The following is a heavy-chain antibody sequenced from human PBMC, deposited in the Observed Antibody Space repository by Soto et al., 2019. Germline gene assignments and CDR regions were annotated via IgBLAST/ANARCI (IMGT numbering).Heavy chain of an antibody. Sequence: QVQLVQSGAEMKRPGASVKVSCRASGGPFNSYGVSWVRQAPRQGLEWMGSIIPVFGIANNAQRFQGRVTITADASTSTAYLELISLRSDDTAVYYCAGGGIFFYSDGTTSGGTFDHWCQGTLVTVSS. CDR1: GGPFNSYG. CDR2: IIPVFGIA. D-gene: IGHD2-15*01. V-gene: IGHV1-69*18. CDR3: AGGGIFFYSDGTTSGGTFDH. J-gene: IGHJ5*02.